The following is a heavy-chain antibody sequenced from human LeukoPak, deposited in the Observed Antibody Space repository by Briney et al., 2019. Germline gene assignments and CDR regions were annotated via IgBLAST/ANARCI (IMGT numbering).Heavy chain of an antibody. CDR3: ARDYTYDSCGN. Sequence: PGGSLRLSCAASGFTFSTYWMNWFRQTPGKGLEWVAKIKADGGEKDHVASVKGRFTISRDNAKNSLYLQMNSLRAEDTAVYYCARDYTYDSCGNWGQGTLVTVSS. J-gene: IGHJ4*02. D-gene: IGHD3-22*01. CDR2: IKADGGEK. CDR1: GFTFSTYW. V-gene: IGHV3-7*03.